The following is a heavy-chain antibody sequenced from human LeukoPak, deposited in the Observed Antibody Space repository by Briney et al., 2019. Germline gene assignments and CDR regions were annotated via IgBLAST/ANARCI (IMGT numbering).Heavy chain of an antibody. D-gene: IGHD3-9*01. V-gene: IGHV1-2*02. CDR3: ARDHALRYFDWFNH. CDR2: INPNSGGT. Sequence: AASVKVSCKASGYTFTGYYMHWVRQAPGQGLEWMGWINPNSGGTNYAQKFQGRVTMTRDTSISTAYMELSRLRSDDTAVYYCARDHALRYFDWFNHWGQGTLVTVSS. J-gene: IGHJ5*02. CDR1: GYTFTGYY.